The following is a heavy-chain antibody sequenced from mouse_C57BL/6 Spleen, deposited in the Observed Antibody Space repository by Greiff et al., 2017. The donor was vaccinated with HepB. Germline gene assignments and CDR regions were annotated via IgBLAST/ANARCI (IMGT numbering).Heavy chain of an antibody. CDR3: ARDYTTVVATEFDY. D-gene: IGHD1-1*01. CDR1: GYTFTDYY. CDR2: INPYNGGT. V-gene: IGHV1-19*01. J-gene: IGHJ2*01. Sequence: EVQLQQSGPVLVKPGASVKMSCKASGYTFTDYYMNWVKQSHGKSLEWIGVINPYNGGTSYNQKFKGKATLTVDKSSSTAYMELNSLTSEDSAVYYCARDYTTVVATEFDYWGQGTTLTVSS.